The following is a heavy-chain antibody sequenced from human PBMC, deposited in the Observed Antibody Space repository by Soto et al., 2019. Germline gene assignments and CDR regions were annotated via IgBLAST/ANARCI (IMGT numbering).Heavy chain of an antibody. V-gene: IGHV4-39*01. Sequence: QLQLQESGPGLVKPSETLSLTCTVSGGSISSSSYFWGWIRQPPGKGLEWIGSIYYSGSTYYNPSLRRRVTLSVATSKHRFSLKLSSVAAADTAVYYCARHPSAFWFDPWGQGTLVTVSS. D-gene: IGHD1-26*01. J-gene: IGHJ5*02. CDR2: IYYSGST. CDR3: ARHPSAFWFDP. CDR1: GGSISSSSYF.